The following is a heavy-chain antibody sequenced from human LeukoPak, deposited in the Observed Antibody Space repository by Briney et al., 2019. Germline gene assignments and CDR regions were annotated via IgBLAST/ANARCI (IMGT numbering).Heavy chain of an antibody. CDR2: ISAYNGNT. D-gene: IGHD3-10*01. CDR1: GYTFTSYE. J-gene: IGHJ4*02. V-gene: IGHV1-18*01. CDR3: ARWGWFGEIRYYFDY. Sequence: ASVNVSCKASGYTFTSYEISWVRQAPGQGLEWMAWISAYNGNTNYAQKLQGRVTMTTDTSTSTAYMELRRLRSDDTAVYYCARWGWFGEIRYYFDYWGQGTLVSVSS.